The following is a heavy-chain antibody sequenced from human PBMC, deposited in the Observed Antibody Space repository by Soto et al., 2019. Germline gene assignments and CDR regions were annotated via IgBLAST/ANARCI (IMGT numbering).Heavy chain of an antibody. CDR3: ARDQNSYGYNSYMDV. V-gene: IGHV4-31*03. Sequence: SETLSLTCTVSGGSISSGGYYWSWIRQHPGKGLEWIGYIYYSGSTYYNPSLKSRVTISVDTSKNQFSLKLSSVTAADTAVYYCARDQNSYGYNSYMDVWGKGTTVTVSS. J-gene: IGHJ6*03. CDR1: GGSISSGGYY. CDR2: IYYSGST. D-gene: IGHD5-18*01.